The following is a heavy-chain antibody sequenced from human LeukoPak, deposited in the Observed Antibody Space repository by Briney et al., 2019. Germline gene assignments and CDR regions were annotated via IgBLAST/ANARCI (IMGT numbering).Heavy chain of an antibody. CDR2: IYYSGST. CDR1: GGSISSYF. CDR3: ARLDPRGGYYGLDF. J-gene: IGHJ4*02. Sequence: SETLSLTCTVSGGSISSYFWSWIRQSPGKGLECIGYIYYSGSTNYNPSLKSRVTISVDTSKNQFSLKLRSVTAADTAVYYCARLDPRGGYYGLDFWGQGTLVTVSS. V-gene: IGHV4-59*08. D-gene: IGHD3-22*01.